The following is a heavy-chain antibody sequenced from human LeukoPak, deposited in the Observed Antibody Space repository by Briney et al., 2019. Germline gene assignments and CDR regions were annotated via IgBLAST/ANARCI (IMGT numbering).Heavy chain of an antibody. D-gene: IGHD6-25*01. CDR3: ARYLAAGYFDL. Sequence: PSQTLSLTCAVSGGSISSGGYSWSWIRQPPGKGLEWIGYIYYTGSTNYNPSLKSRVTISVDTSKNQFSLKLSSVTAADTAVYYCARYLAAGYFDLWGRGTLVTVSS. J-gene: IGHJ2*01. V-gene: IGHV4-30-4*07. CDR2: IYYTGST. CDR1: GGSISSGGYS.